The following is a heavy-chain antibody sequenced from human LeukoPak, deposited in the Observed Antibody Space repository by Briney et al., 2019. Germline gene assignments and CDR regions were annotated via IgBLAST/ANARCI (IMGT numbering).Heavy chain of an antibody. D-gene: IGHD5-12*01. Sequence: PGGSLRLSCAASGFIFSNYWMTWVRQAPGKGLEWVAHIRQDGSERRYVDSVNDRFTISRDNAKNSLDLQMDSLRAEDAAVYYCARDWGSTGYDLYDSWGQGTLVTVSS. CDR1: GFIFSNYW. CDR2: IRQDGSER. CDR3: ARDWGSTGYDLYDS. V-gene: IGHV3-7*01. J-gene: IGHJ4*02.